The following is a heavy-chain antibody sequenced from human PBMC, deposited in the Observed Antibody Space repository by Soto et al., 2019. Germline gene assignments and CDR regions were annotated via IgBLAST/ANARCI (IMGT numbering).Heavy chain of an antibody. CDR2: ISAYNGNT. D-gene: IGHD5-18*01. J-gene: IGHJ6*02. CDR1: GYTFTSYG. V-gene: IGHV1-18*01. CDR3: ARDPVDTAMVLGMDV. Sequence: GASVKVSCKASGYTFTSYGISWVRQAPGQGLEWMGWISAYNGNTNYAQKLQGRVTMTTDTSTSTAYMELRSLRSDDTAVYCCARDPVDTAMVLGMDVWGQGTTVTVSS.